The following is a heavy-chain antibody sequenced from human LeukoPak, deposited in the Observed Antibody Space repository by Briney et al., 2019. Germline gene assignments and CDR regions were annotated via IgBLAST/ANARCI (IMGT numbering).Heavy chain of an antibody. V-gene: IGHV4-30-4*01. D-gene: IGHD3-10*01. CDR3: ARENMVRGVMEGNWFDP. CDR1: GGSISGGDYY. CDR2: FYYSGST. Sequence: SETLSLTCTVSGGSISGGDYYWSWIRQPPGKGLEWIGYFYYSGSTYYNPSLKSRVTISVDTSKNQFSLKLSSVTAADTAVYYCARENMVRGVMEGNWFDPWGQGTLVTVSS. J-gene: IGHJ5*02.